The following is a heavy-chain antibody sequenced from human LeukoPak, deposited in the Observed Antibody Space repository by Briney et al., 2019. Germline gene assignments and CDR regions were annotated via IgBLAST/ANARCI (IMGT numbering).Heavy chain of an antibody. J-gene: IGHJ4*02. Sequence: SETLSLTCTVSGGSISSGGYYWSWIRQHPGKGLEWIGYIYYSGSTYYNPSLKSRVTISVDTSKNQFSLKLSSVTAADTAVYYCARGVAWLRFFKFDYWGQGTLVTVSS. CDR1: GGSISSGGYY. D-gene: IGHD5-12*01. CDR2: IYYSGST. V-gene: IGHV4-31*03. CDR3: ARGVAWLRFFKFDY.